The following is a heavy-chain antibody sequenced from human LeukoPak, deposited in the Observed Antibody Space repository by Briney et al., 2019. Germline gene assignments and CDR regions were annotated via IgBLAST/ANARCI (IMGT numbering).Heavy chain of an antibody. J-gene: IGHJ4*02. V-gene: IGHV3-33*01. CDR2: IWYDGSNK. CDR3: AAGSYYDSSGY. Sequence: GRSLRLSCAASGFTFSNYGMHWVRQAPGKGLGWVAVIWYDGSNKYYADSVKGRFTISRDNSKNTLDPRMNSLRAEDTAVYYCAAGSYYDSSGYWGQGTLVTVSS. D-gene: IGHD3-22*01. CDR1: GFTFSNYG.